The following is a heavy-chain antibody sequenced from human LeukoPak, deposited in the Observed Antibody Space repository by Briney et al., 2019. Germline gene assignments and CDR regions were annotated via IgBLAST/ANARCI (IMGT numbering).Heavy chain of an antibody. J-gene: IGHJ4*02. V-gene: IGHV3-66*01. CDR3: ARGPSGYHNT. CDR1: GDSISSSKKY. D-gene: IGHD5-12*01. CDR2: IYSGGST. Sequence: ETLSLTCTVSGDSISSSKKYWGWVRQAPGKGLEWVSFIYSGGSTYYADSVKGRFTISRDSPKNILHLQMNSLRAEDTAVYYCARGPSGYHNTGGQGTLVTVSS.